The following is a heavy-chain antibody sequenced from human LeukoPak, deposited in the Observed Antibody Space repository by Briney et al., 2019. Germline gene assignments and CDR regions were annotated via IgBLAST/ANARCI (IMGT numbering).Heavy chain of an antibody. D-gene: IGHD3-10*01. J-gene: IGHJ4*02. CDR2: INPNSGGT. CDR3: ARNRGYGSGSHTDS. Sequence: ASVKVSCKASGYIFTDYYMHWVRQAPGQGLEWMGWINPNSGGTNYAQKFQGRVTTTRDTSISTAYMELSRLRSDDTAVYYCARNRGYGSGSHTDSWGQGTLVTVSS. V-gene: IGHV1-2*02. CDR1: GYIFTDYY.